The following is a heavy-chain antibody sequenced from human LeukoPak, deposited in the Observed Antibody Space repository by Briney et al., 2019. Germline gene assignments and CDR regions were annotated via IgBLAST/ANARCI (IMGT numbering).Heavy chain of an antibody. J-gene: IGHJ4*02. Sequence: PSETLSLTCAVYGGSFSGYYWSWIRQPAGKGLEWIGRIYTSGSTNYNPSLKSRVTMSVDTSKNQFSLKLSSVTAADTAVYYCAREEESGYGDYATIDYWGQGTLVTVSS. CDR3: AREEESGYGDYATIDY. CDR1: GGSFSGYY. CDR2: IYTSGST. D-gene: IGHD4-17*01. V-gene: IGHV4-4*07.